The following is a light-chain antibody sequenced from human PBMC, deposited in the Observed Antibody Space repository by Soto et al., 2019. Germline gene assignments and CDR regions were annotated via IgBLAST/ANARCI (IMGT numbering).Light chain of an antibody. J-gene: IGKJ1*01. CDR3: QQYNSYS. V-gene: IGKV1-5*01. Sequence: QMTQSPSTLPSSLGDRVTITCRASQSISNWLDWYQKKPGTATKLLVYHASTLESGVPSRFSGSGSGTEFTLTISRLQPDDFATYYCQQYNSYSFGQGTKVDIK. CDR2: HAS. CDR1: QSISNW.